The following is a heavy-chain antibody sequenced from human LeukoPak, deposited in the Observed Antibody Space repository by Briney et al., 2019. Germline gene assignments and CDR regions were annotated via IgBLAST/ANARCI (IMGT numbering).Heavy chain of an antibody. J-gene: IGHJ5*02. V-gene: IGHV1-69*13. CDR2: IIPIFGTA. CDR3: ARGQTQGIAVAGTGSWFDP. D-gene: IGHD6-19*01. Sequence: SVKVSCKASGGTFISYAISWVRQAPGQGLEWMGGIIPIFGTANYAQKFQGRVTITADESTSTAYMELSSLRSEDTAVYYCARGQTQGIAVAGTGSWFDPWGQGTLVTVSS. CDR1: GGTFISYA.